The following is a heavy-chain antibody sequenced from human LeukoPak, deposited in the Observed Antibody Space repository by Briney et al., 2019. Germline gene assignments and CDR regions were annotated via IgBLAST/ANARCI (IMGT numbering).Heavy chain of an antibody. Sequence: GGSLRLSCAASGFTFSSYAMSWVRQAPGKGLEWVSTISGSDGMPYYADSVQGRFTISRDNSKNTLYLQMNNLRAEDTAVYYCAKDPSANDYFDYWGQGTLVTVSP. CDR3: AKDPSANDYFDY. J-gene: IGHJ4*02. CDR2: ISGSDGMP. V-gene: IGHV3-23*01. CDR1: GFTFSSYA. D-gene: IGHD4/OR15-4a*01.